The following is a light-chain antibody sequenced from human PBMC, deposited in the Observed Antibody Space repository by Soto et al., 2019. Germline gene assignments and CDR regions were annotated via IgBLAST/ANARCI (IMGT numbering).Light chain of an antibody. V-gene: IGKV1-5*01. CDR2: DAS. Sequence: DFQMTQSPSTLSASVGDRVTITCRSSQNIRSRLDSFQQKPGKAPKLLHYDASNLESGVPPRFSGRGSGTKFTLTLSSLNTDELSSYDCQQYHSSWTFGQGTKV. CDR1: QNIRSR. J-gene: IGKJ1*01. CDR3: QQYHSSWT.